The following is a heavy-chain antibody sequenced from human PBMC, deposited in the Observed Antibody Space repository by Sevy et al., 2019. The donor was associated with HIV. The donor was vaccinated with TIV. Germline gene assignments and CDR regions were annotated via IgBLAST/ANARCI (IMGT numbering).Heavy chain of an antibody. Sequence: GGSLRLSCAASGFTFSSYAISWVRQAPGKGLEWVSAISGSGGATYYAASVKGRFTISRDNSKNTLYLQMNSLRAEDTAVYYCANRRSGYYDRFNYWGQGTLVTVSS. V-gene: IGHV3-23*01. CDR1: GFTFSSYA. J-gene: IGHJ4*02. CDR3: ANRRSGYYDRFNY. D-gene: IGHD3-22*01. CDR2: ISGSGGAT.